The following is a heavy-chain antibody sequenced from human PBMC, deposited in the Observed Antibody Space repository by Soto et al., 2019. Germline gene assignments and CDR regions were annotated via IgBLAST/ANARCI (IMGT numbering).Heavy chain of an antibody. CDR1: GYSFTSYL. J-gene: IGHJ6*02. D-gene: IGHD1-20*01. CDR3: AGRTGITGSRYGMDV. Sequence: PGESLKISFKGSGYSFTSYLIGWVRQMPVKGLEWMGIIYPGDSDTRYSPSFQGQVTISADKSISTAYLQWSSLKASDTAMYYCAGRTGITGSRYGMDVWGQGTTVTVSS. CDR2: IYPGDSDT. V-gene: IGHV5-51*01.